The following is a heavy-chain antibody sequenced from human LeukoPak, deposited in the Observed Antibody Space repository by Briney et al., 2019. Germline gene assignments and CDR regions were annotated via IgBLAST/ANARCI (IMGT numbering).Heavy chain of an antibody. D-gene: IGHD3-22*01. CDR1: GGSINSGGNH. V-gene: IGHV4-31*03. Sequence: PSETLSVTCTVSGGSINSGGNHWTWIRQHPEKGLEWIGYIHYRGSTNYNPSLESRVSISVDMSKKSFSLKLTSVTAADTAVYYCARGGPDSSGYAWFDPWGQGTLVTVSS. J-gene: IGHJ5*02. CDR2: IHYRGST. CDR3: ARGGPDSSGYAWFDP.